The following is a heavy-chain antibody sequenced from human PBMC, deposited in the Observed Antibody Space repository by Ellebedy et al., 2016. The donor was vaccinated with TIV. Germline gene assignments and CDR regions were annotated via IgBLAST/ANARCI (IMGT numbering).Heavy chain of an antibody. CDR3: ARTWFDVVAARPHWFDP. Sequence: SVKVSCKASGGTFSSYAISWARQAPGQGLEWMGRIIPILGIANYAQKFQGRVTITADKSTSTAYMELSSLRSEDTAVYYCARTWFDVVAARPHWFDPWGQGTLVTVSS. D-gene: IGHD6-6*01. J-gene: IGHJ5*02. V-gene: IGHV1-69*04. CDR2: IIPILGIA. CDR1: GGTFSSYA.